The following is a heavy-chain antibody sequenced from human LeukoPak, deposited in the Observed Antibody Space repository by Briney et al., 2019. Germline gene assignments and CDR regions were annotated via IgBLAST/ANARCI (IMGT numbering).Heavy chain of an antibody. D-gene: IGHD1-26*01. J-gene: IGHJ4*02. CDR2: ISGSGGST. Sequence: PGGSLRLSCAASGFTFSSYAMSWVRQAPGKGLEWVSAISGSGGSTYYADSVKGRFTISRDNSKNTLYLQVNSLRAEDTAVYYCAKLIVGATRNFDYWGQGTLVTVSS. V-gene: IGHV3-23*01. CDR3: AKLIVGATRNFDY. CDR1: GFTFSSYA.